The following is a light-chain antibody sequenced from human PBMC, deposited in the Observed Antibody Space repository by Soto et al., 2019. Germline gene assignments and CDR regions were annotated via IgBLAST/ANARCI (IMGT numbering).Light chain of an antibody. Sequence: EIVLTQSPGTVSLSPGDRATLSCRASQSVSSTYFAWYQQKPGQAPRLVIYGTSTRATGIPDRFSGSGSGTDFTLTIGRLEPEDFAVYYCQQYAASPWTFGQGSKVEIK. J-gene: IGKJ1*01. CDR2: GTS. V-gene: IGKV3-20*01. CDR3: QQYAASPWT. CDR1: QSVSSTY.